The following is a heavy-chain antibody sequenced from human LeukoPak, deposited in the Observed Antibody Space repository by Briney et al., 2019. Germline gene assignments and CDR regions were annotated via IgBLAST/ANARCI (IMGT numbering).Heavy chain of an antibody. D-gene: IGHD6-13*01. J-gene: IGHJ6*02. V-gene: IGHV3-21*01. Sequence: GGSLRLSCAASGFIFSSYSMNWVRQAPGKGLEGVSSISSSSSYIYYADSVKGRFTISRDNAKNSLYLQMNSLRAEDTAVYYCARDSMTDSSSWYDVSIRHTRRPYGMDVWGQGTTVTVSS. CDR1: GFIFSSYS. CDR3: ARDSMTDSSSWYDVSIRHTRRPYGMDV. CDR2: ISSSSSYI.